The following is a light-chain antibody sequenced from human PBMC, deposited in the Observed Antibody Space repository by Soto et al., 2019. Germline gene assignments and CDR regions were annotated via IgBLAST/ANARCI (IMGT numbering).Light chain of an antibody. CDR3: QSYDISLSGSWV. CDR1: SSNIGAGFD. J-gene: IGLJ3*02. Sequence: QSVLTQPPSVSGAPGQRVTISCTGSSSNIGAGFDVHWYQHLPGTAPKLLIYGDSNRPSGVPDRFSGSKSDTSASLAITGLQAEDEAHYYCQSYDISLSGSWVFGGGTKLTVL. CDR2: GDS. V-gene: IGLV1-40*01.